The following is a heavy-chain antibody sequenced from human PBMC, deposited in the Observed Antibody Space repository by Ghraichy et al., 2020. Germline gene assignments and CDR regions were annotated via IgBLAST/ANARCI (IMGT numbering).Heavy chain of an antibody. CDR1: GGSISSSSYY. D-gene: IGHD4-17*01. Sequence: SETLSLTCTVSGGSISSSSYYWGWIRQPPGKGLEWIGSIYYSGSTYYNPSLKSRVTISVDTSKNQFSLKLSSVTAADTAVYYCARRNDYGDYVGVDYWGQGTLVTVSS. V-gene: IGHV4-39*01. J-gene: IGHJ4*02. CDR2: IYYSGST. CDR3: ARRNDYGDYVGVDY.